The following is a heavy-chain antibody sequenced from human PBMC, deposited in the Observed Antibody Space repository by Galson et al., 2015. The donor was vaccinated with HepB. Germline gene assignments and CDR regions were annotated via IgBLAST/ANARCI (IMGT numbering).Heavy chain of an antibody. V-gene: IGHV5-51*01. CDR3: VRWGGVDV. J-gene: IGHJ6*02. D-gene: IGHD3-16*01. CDR2: IYPGDSDT. Sequence: QSGAEVKKSGESLKVSCKGSGYSFNTDWIGWVRQMPGKGLEWMGIIYPGDSDTRYSPSFQGQVTISADKSISTAYLQWRSLKASDTGMYYCVRWGGVDVWGQGTTVTVSS. CDR1: GYSFNTDW.